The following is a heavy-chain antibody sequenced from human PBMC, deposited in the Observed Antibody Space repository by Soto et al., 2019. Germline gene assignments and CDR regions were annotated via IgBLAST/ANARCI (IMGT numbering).Heavy chain of an antibody. D-gene: IGHD1-1*01. Sequence: PGGSLRLSCAASGFTFSSYAMSWVRQAPGKGLEWVSAISGSGGSTYYADSVKGRFTISRDNSKNTLYLQMNSLRAEDTAVYDCAKDRTWVGYYYGMDVWGQGTTVTVSS. CDR3: AKDRTWVGYYYGMDV. J-gene: IGHJ6*02. CDR1: GFTFSSYA. V-gene: IGHV3-23*01. CDR2: ISGSGGST.